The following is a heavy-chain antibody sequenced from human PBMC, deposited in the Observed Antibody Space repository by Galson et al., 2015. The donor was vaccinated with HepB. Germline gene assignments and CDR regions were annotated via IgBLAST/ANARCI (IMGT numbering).Heavy chain of an antibody. J-gene: IGHJ5*02. D-gene: IGHD2-2*01. Sequence: SLRLSCAASGFTFSSYWMSWVRQAPGKGLEWVANIKQDGSEKYYVDSVKGRFTISRDNAKNSLYLQMNSLRAEDTAVYYCAREVPGLGYCSSTSCYRWFDPWGQGTLVTVSS. V-gene: IGHV3-7*01. CDR1: GFTFSSYW. CDR3: AREVPGLGYCSSTSCYRWFDP. CDR2: IKQDGSEK.